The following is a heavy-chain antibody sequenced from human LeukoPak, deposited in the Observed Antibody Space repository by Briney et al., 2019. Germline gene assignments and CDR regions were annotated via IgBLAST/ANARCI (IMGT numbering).Heavy chain of an antibody. V-gene: IGHV4-59*12. CDR2: IYYSGST. Sequence: SETLSLTCTVSGGSISSYYWSWIRQPPGKGLEWIGYIYYSGSTNYNPSLKSRVTISVDRSKNQFSLKLSSVTAADTAVYYCARKSDDILTGPFDYWGQGTLVTVSS. CDR1: GGSISSYY. J-gene: IGHJ4*02. CDR3: ARKSDDILTGPFDY. D-gene: IGHD3-9*01.